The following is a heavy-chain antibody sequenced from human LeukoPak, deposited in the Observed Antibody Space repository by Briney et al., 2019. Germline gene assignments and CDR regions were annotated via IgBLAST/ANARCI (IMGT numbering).Heavy chain of an antibody. CDR1: VGSMSSYY. V-gene: IGHV4-4*07. D-gene: IGHD3-22*01. J-gene: IGHJ4*02. CDR2: IHTSWTT. Sequence: SETLSLTCAVSVGSMSSYYRSFIRQPAGKGLECIGRIHTSWTTNYNPSLKSRVTISVDTSKNQFSLKLSSVTAADTAVYYCARGSYYDSSLDYWGQGTLVTVSS. CDR3: ARGSYYDSSLDY.